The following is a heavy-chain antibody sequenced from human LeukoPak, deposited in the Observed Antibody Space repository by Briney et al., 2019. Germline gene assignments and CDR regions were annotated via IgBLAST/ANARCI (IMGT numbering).Heavy chain of an antibody. Sequence: PSETLSLTCTVSGGSISSYYWSWIRQPPGKGLEWIGYIYYSGSTDYNPSLKSRVTISVDTSKNQFSLKLSSVTAADTAVYYCARADYSSSSWAYWGQGTLVTVSS. V-gene: IGHV4-59*01. J-gene: IGHJ4*02. CDR3: ARADYSSSSWAY. CDR2: IYYSGST. CDR1: GGSISSYY. D-gene: IGHD6-6*01.